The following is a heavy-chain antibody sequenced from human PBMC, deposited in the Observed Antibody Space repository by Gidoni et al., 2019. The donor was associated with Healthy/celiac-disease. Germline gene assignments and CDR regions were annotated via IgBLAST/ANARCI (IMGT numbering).Heavy chain of an antibody. CDR3: ARDPSGWPDAFDI. V-gene: IGHV3-53*01. CDR2: IYSGGST. CDR1: GFTVSSNY. D-gene: IGHD6-19*01. Sequence: EVQLVESGGGLIQPGGSLRLSCAASGFTVSSNYMSWVRQAPGKGLEWVSVIYSGGSTYYADSVKGRFTISRDNSKNTLYLQMNSLRAEDTAVYYCARDPSGWPDAFDIWGQGTMVTVSS. J-gene: IGHJ3*02.